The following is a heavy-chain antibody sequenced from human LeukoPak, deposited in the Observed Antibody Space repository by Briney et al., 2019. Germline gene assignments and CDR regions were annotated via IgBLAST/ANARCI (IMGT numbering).Heavy chain of an antibody. J-gene: IGHJ6*03. CDR1: GFTFSSYS. D-gene: IGHD2-15*01. V-gene: IGHV3-21*01. CDR2: ISSSSSYI. CDR3: ARDWRGYCSGGSCLGPNPYMDV. Sequence: GGSLRLSCAASGFTFSSYSMNWVRQAPGKGLEWVSSISSSSSYIYYADSVKGRFTISRDNAKNSLYLQMNSLRAEDTAVYYCARDWRGYCSGGSCLGPNPYMDVWGKGTTVTISS.